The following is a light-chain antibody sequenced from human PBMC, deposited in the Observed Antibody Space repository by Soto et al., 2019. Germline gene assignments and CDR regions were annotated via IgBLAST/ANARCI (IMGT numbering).Light chain of an antibody. V-gene: IGKV3-20*01. Sequence: IVLTQSPGTLSLSPGERATLSCRASQSVGSSYLAWYQQKPGQAPRVLIYGTSSRATGIPDRFSGSGSGTDFTLTISSLETEDFAVYYCQQYTTSSWTVGQGTKVDIK. CDR1: QSVGSSY. CDR3: QQYTTSSWT. J-gene: IGKJ1*01. CDR2: GTS.